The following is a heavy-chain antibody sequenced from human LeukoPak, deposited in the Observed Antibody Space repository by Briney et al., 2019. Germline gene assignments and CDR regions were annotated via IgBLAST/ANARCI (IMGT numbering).Heavy chain of an antibody. D-gene: IGHD3-3*01. CDR2: IYYSGST. CDR1: GGSISSSSYY. CDR3: ARHLYDFWSGYPNYYYYGMDV. Sequence: TSETLSLTCTVSGGSISSSSYYWSWIRQPPGKGLEWIGYIYYSGSTNYNPSLKSRVTISVDTSKNQFSLKLSSVTAAGTAVYYCARHLYDFWSGYPNYYYYGMDVWGQGTTVTVSS. V-gene: IGHV4-61*05. J-gene: IGHJ6*02.